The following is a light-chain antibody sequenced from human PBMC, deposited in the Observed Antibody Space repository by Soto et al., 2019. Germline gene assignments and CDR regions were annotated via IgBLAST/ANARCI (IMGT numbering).Light chain of an antibody. J-gene: IGKJ1*01. CDR3: QQSYSTTRT. Sequence: DIQMTQSPSSLSGSVVDRFTITCLASQSISSYLNWYQQKPGKAPKLLIYAASSLQSGVPSRFSGSGSGTDFTLTISSLQPEDFATYYCQQSYSTTRTFGQGTKVDIK. CDR2: AAS. CDR1: QSISSY. V-gene: IGKV1-39*01.